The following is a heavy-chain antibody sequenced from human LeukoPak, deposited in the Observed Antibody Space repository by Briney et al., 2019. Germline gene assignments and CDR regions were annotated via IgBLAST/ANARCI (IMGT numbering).Heavy chain of an antibody. J-gene: IGHJ4*02. CDR1: GGTFGSYA. V-gene: IGHV1-69*04. CDR2: IIPILGIA. Sequence: ASVKVSCKACGGTFGSYAISWVRQAPGQGLEWMGRIIPILGIANYAQKFQGRVTITADKSTSTAYMELSSLRSEDTAVYYCARGPLPDYYDSSGYLDYWGQGTLVTVSS. D-gene: IGHD3-22*01. CDR3: ARGPLPDYYDSSGYLDY.